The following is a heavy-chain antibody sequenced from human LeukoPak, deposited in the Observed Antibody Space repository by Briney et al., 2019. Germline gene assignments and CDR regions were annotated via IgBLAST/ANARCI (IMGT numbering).Heavy chain of an antibody. CDR3: ANYDSSGYYYVG. V-gene: IGHV3-30*18. D-gene: IGHD3-22*01. J-gene: IGHJ4*02. CDR2: ISYDGSKK. CDR1: GFTFSSYG. Sequence: GGSLRLSCAASGFTFSSYGMHWVRQAPGKGLEWVAVISYDGSKKYYADSVKGRFTISRDNSKKTLYPQMNSLRAEDTAVYYCANYDSSGYYYVGWGQGTLVTVSS.